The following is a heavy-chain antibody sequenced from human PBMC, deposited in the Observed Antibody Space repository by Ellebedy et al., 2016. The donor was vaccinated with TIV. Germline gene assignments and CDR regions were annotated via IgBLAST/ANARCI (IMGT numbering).Heavy chain of an antibody. Sequence: GESLKISXAASGFTFRSYAMSWVRQAPGKGLEWVSAISGSGGSTYYADSVKGRFTISRDNSKNTLYLQMNSLRAEDTAVYYCAKTYYYDSSDYFDYWGQGTLVTVSS. V-gene: IGHV3-23*01. J-gene: IGHJ4*02. CDR3: AKTYYYDSSDYFDY. D-gene: IGHD3-22*01. CDR1: GFTFRSYA. CDR2: ISGSGGST.